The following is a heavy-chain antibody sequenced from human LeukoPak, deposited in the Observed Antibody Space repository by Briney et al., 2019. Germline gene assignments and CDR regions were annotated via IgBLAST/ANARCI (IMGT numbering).Heavy chain of an antibody. CDR2: IYYSGST. D-gene: IGHD4-11*01. CDR3: ARDEYSNYVVDY. CDR1: GGSISSGDYY. Sequence: SQTLSLTCTVSGGSISSGDYYWSWIRQPPGKGLEWIGYIYYSGSTYYNPSLKSRVTISVDTSKNQFSLKLSSVTAADTAVYYCARDEYSNYVVDYRGQGTLVTVSS. J-gene: IGHJ4*02. V-gene: IGHV4-30-4*08.